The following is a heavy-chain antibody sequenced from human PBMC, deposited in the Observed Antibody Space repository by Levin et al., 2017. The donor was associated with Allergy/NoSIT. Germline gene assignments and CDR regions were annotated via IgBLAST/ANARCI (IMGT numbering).Heavy chain of an antibody. CDR1: GYSFTSYW. CDR3: ARRDSDGSNSFDY. Sequence: GESLKISCQASGYSFTSYWFGWVRQRPGKGLEWMGLIFPSDSDTRVSPSFQGQIIMSVDKSISTAYLPWSSLRASDSAMYYCARRDSDGSNSFDYWGQGTLVTVSS. CDR2: IFPSDSDT. D-gene: IGHD4-23*01. V-gene: IGHV5-51*01. J-gene: IGHJ4*02.